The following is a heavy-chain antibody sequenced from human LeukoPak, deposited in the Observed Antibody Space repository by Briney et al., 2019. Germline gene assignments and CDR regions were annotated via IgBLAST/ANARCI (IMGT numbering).Heavy chain of an antibody. CDR1: GGSISGYY. J-gene: IGHJ5*02. Sequence: PSETLSLTCTVSGGSISGYYWNWIRQPPGKGLEWLGYIYPSGNSDYNPSLKSRVSMSVDTSKKQISLRLSSVTAADTAVYYCARPYYYDSRIDPWGQGILVTVSS. D-gene: IGHD3-22*01. CDR2: IYPSGNS. V-gene: IGHV4-4*09. CDR3: ARPYYYDSRIDP.